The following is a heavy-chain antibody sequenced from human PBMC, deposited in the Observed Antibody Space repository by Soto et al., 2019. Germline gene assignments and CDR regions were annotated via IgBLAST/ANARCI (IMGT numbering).Heavy chain of an antibody. CDR3: ARGTTMVRGIDY. V-gene: IGHV4-59*01. CDR2: IYYSGST. Sequence: SETLSLTCTVSGGSISSYYWSWIRQPPGKGLEWIGYIYYSGSTNYNPSLKSRVTISVDTSKNQFSLKLSSVTAADTAVYYCARGTTMVRGIDYWGQGTLVTSPQ. J-gene: IGHJ4*02. D-gene: IGHD3-10*01. CDR1: GGSISSYY.